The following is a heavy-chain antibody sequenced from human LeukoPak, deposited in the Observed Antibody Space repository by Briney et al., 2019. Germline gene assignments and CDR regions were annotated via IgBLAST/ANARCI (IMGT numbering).Heavy chain of an antibody. J-gene: IGHJ4*02. CDR2: IYNWRTT. V-gene: IGHV4-4*07. D-gene: IGHD3-16*02. Sequence: PSETLSLTSTVSNGSMNSYYWGWVRQPAGKGLEWIGRIYNWRTTKYSPSLKSRLSMSIDTSKNQFYLTLRSVTAADTAVYYCGRQGYTAAYYFVDYWSQGSLVTVSS. CDR1: NGSMNSYY. CDR3: GRQGYTAAYYFVDY.